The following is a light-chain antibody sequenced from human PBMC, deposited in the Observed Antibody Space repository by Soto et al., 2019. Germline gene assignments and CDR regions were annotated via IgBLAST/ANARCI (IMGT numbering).Light chain of an antibody. CDR3: QHYGGSPIT. CDR2: RTS. Sequence: EIVMTQSPATLSVSPGERATLSCRASQSISSNLAWYQQKPGQAPRLLMFRTSSRATGFPARFSGSGSGTEFNLTISSLQSEDFAVFYCQHYGGSPITFGQGTRLEIK. J-gene: IGKJ5*01. CDR1: QSISSN. V-gene: IGKV3-15*01.